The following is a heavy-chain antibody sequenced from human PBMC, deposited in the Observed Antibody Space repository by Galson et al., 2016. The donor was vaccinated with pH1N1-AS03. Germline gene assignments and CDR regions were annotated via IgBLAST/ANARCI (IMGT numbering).Heavy chain of an antibody. Sequence: SLRLSCEASGFTLSDYYINWVRQAPGKGLEWLSYISSSGRTIYYADSVKGRFTISRDNSKNSVDMQMNSLRGEDMAVYYCARVESGNTYGYVALDVWGLGTTVTVSS. CDR2: ISSSGRTI. D-gene: IGHD5-18*01. CDR3: ARVESGNTYGYVALDV. CDR1: GFTLSDYY. J-gene: IGHJ6*02. V-gene: IGHV3-11*01.